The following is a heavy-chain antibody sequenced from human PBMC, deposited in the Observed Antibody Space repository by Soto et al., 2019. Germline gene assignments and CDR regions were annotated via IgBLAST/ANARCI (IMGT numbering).Heavy chain of an antibody. CDR1: GGTFSSYA. CDR2: IIPIFGTA. J-gene: IGHJ5*02. CDR3: ARGGGYCSSTSCYRGWFDP. V-gene: IGHV1-69*13. Sequence: SVKVSCKASGGTFSSYAISWVRQAPGQGLEWMGGIIPIFGTANYAQKFQGRVTITADESTSTAYIELSSLRSEDTAVYYCARGGGYCSSTSCYRGWFDPWGQGTLVTVSS. D-gene: IGHD2-2*02.